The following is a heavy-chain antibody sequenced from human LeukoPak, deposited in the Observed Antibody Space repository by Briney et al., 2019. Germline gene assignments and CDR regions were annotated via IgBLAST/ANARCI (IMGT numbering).Heavy chain of an antibody. CDR3: AKDRGSSGWYSGY. D-gene: IGHD6-19*01. J-gene: IGHJ4*02. CDR2: ISYDGSNK. V-gene: IGHV3-30*18. CDR1: GFTFSSYG. Sequence: GRSLRLSCAASGFTFSSYGVHWVRQAPGKGLEWVAVISYDGSNKYYADSVKGRFTISRDNSKNTLYLQMNSLRAEDTAVYYCAKDRGSSGWYSGYWGQGTLVTVSS.